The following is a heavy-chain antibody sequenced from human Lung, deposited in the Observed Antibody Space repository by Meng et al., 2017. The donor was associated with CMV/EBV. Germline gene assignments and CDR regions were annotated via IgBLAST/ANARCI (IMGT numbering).Heavy chain of an antibody. D-gene: IGHD1-26*01. CDR1: GFTFSRYW. CDR3: VKGGTQDLDY. J-gene: IGHJ4*02. Sequence: GSXRLSCAASGFTFSRYWMGWVRQVPGKGLEWVANIKQDGSEKYYVDSVKGRFTIARDNAKNSLYLQMNSLRADDTAVYYCVKGGTQDLDYWGQGTLVTVSS. V-gene: IGHV3-7*01. CDR2: IKQDGSEK.